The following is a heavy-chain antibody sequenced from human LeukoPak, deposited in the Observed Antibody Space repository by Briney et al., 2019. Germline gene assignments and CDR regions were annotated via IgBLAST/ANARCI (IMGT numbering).Heavy chain of an antibody. CDR1: GGSISSSTYY. J-gene: IGHJ6*03. CDR3: ARLGGGDSYYYYYMDV. Sequence: PSETLSLTCTVSGGSISSSTYYWGWIRQPPGKGLEWIGSIYYSGSTYYNPSLKSRVTISVDTSKNQCSLKLSSVTAADTAVYYCARLGGGDSYYYYYMDVWGKGTTVTISS. V-gene: IGHV4-39*07. CDR2: IYYSGST. D-gene: IGHD2-21*02.